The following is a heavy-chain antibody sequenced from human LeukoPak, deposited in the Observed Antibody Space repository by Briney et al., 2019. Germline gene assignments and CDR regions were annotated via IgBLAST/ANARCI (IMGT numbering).Heavy chain of an antibody. Sequence: SETLSLTCAVYGGSFSSYYWSWIRQPPGKGLEWIGEINHSGSTNYNPSLKSRVTISVDTSKNQFSLKLSSVTAADTAVYFCARARIQLWTRRYYYYMDVWGKGTTVTVSS. V-gene: IGHV4-34*01. CDR1: GGSFSSYY. D-gene: IGHD5-18*01. J-gene: IGHJ6*03. CDR3: ARARIQLWTRRYYYYMDV. CDR2: INHSGST.